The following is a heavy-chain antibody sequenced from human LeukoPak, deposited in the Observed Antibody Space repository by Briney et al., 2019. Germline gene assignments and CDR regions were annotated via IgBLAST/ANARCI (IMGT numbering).Heavy chain of an antibody. V-gene: IGHV1-18*01. J-gene: IGHJ5*02. CDR2: ISAYNGNT. CDR1: GYTFTSYG. D-gene: IGHD3-9*01. Sequence: GASVKVSCKASGYTFTSYGISWVRQAPGQGLEWMGWISAYNGNTNYAQKLQGRVTMTTDTSTSTAYMELRSLRSDDTAVYYCARAYDILTGYYILNWFDPWGQGTLVTVSS. CDR3: ARAYDILTGYYILNWFDP.